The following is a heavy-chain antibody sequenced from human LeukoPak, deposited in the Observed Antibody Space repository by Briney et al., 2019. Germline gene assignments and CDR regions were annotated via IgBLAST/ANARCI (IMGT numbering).Heavy chain of an antibody. CDR3: ATWGGYCSGGSCSDGYDAFDI. J-gene: IGHJ3*02. CDR2: INPSGGST. D-gene: IGHD2-15*01. V-gene: IGHV1-46*01. Sequence: ASVKVSCKASGYTFTSYYMHWVRQAPGQGLEWMGIINPSGGSTSYAQKFQGRVTMTRDTSTSTVYMELSSLRSEDTAVYYCATWGGYCSGGSCSDGYDAFDIWGQGTMVTVSS. CDR1: GYTFTSYY.